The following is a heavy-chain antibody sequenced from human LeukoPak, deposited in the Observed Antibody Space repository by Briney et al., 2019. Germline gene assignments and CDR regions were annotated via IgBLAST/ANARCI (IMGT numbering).Heavy chain of an antibody. Sequence: GGSLRLSCAASGFSFSYFWMSWVRQAPGKGLEWVANIKHDGNEKYYVDSVKGRFTISRDSTKKSLYLQMNNLRAEDTAVYYCARDAEVGTLFGVLSRYNWFDPWGQGTLVTVSS. CDR1: GFSFSYFW. V-gene: IGHV3-7*01. CDR2: IKHDGNEK. J-gene: IGHJ5*02. D-gene: IGHD3-3*01. CDR3: ARDAEVGTLFGVLSRYNWFDP.